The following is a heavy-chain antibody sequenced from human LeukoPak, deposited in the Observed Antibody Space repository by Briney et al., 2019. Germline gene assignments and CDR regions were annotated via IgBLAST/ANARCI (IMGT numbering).Heavy chain of an antibody. D-gene: IGHD4-17*01. CDR2: IYYSGST. J-gene: IGHJ6*02. CDR3: ARGDYGDYYYYGMDV. V-gene: IGHV4-59*07. CDR1: GGSISSYY. Sequence: SDTLSLTCTVSGGSISSYYWSWIRQPPGKGLEWIGYIYYSGSTNYNTSLKSRVTISVDTSKNQFSLKLSSVTAADTAVYYCARGDYGDYYYYGMDVWGQGTTVTVSS.